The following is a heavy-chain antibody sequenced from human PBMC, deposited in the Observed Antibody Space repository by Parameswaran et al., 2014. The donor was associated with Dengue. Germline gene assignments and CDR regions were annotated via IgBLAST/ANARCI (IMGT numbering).Heavy chain of an antibody. Sequence: WIRQPPGKGLEWVSVIYSGDGTYYADSVKGRFAISTDNSKNTLYLQMNSLRGEDTAVYYCARTSSGWYGGRGYYFDSWGQGTLVTVSS. CDR2: IYSGDGT. J-gene: IGHJ4*02. V-gene: IGHV3-53*01. D-gene: IGHD6-19*01. CDR3: ARTSSGWYGGRGYYFDS.